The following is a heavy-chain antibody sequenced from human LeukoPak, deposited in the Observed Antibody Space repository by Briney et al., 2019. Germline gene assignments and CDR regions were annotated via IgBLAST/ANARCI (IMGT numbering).Heavy chain of an antibody. CDR3: ARVNHMDV. V-gene: IGHV3-21*01. J-gene: IGHJ6*02. CDR2: IGGDSSYI. D-gene: IGHD1-14*01. CDR1: GFTFSTYN. Sequence: GGSLRLSCAASGFTFSTYNMNWARQAPGKGLEWVSSIGGDSSYIYYADSVKGRFTVSRDNAKNSLYLQMNSLRAEDTAVYYCARVNHMDVWGQGTTVTVSS.